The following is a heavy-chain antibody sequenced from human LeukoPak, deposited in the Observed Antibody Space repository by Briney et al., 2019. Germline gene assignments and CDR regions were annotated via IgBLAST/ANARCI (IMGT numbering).Heavy chain of an antibody. CDR2: IYYSGST. V-gene: IGHV4-59*01. J-gene: IGHJ4*02. Sequence: SETLSLTRTVSGDSIRSFYWSWIRQPPGKGLEWIGYIYYSGSTNYNPSLKSRVTLSVDTSKNQLSLKLTSVTTADTAVYYCAKGGTPMVADYWGQGTLVTVSS. CDR3: AKGGTPMVADY. D-gene: IGHD5-18*01. CDR1: GDSIRSFY.